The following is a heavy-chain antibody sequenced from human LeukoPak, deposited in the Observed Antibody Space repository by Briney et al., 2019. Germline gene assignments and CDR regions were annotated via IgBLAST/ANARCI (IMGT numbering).Heavy chain of an antibody. J-gene: IGHJ5*02. CDR1: GGSISGYY. CDR2: IYYSGIT. CDR3: VRDAYGDNWFDP. Sequence: SETLSLTCTVSGGSISGYYWNWLRQSPGKGLEWIGYIYYSGITKYNPSLKSRVAISVDTSKNQFSLQLRSVTAADTAIYYCVRDAYGDNWFDPWGQGTLVTVSS. V-gene: IGHV4-59*01. D-gene: IGHD2-21*01.